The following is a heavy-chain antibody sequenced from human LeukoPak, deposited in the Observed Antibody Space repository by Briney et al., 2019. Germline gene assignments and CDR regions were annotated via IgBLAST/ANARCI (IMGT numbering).Heavy chain of an antibody. CDR1: GFTLSSYR. J-gene: IGHJ4*02. CDR3: ARAGSYRFDY. CDR2: INTDGSTT. V-gene: IGHV3-74*01. Sequence: GGSLRLSCAGSGFTLSSYRIHWVRQGPGKGLVWVSRINTDGSTTTYGDSVKGRFTISRDNAKNTVFLQMNSLRAEDTAVYYCARAGSYRFDYWGQGTLVTVSS. D-gene: IGHD1-26*01.